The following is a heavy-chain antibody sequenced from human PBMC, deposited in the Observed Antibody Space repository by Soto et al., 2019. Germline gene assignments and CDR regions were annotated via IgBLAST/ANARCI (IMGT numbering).Heavy chain of an antibody. CDR2: IKSKTDGGTT. CDR3: TTDSYSTIIIVRFDY. J-gene: IGHJ4*01. CDR1: GFTFSNAW. D-gene: IGHD3-22*01. Sequence: EVQLVESGGGLVKPGGSLRLSCAASGFTFSNAWINWVRQAPGKGLEWVGRIKSKTDGGTTDYAEPVKGRFAISRDDSNNIVYLQMNSLKIEDTAVYYCTTDSYSTIIIVRFDYWGHGTLVTVSP. V-gene: IGHV3-15*07.